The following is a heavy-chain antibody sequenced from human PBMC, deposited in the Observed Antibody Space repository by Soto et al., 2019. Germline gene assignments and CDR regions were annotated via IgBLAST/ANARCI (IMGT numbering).Heavy chain of an antibody. Sequence: PSETLSLTCTVSGASINNCYCSWIRQPPGKGLEWIAYTSYSGTTNYNPSLKSRVTISIDSSKNQLSLKLSSVTAADTAVFYCARETGRTHPRYFDFWGQPTLVTVS. CDR1: GASINNCY. CDR2: TSYSGTT. V-gene: IGHV4-59*01. J-gene: IGHJ4*02. D-gene: IGHD1-1*01. CDR3: ARETGRTHPRYFDF.